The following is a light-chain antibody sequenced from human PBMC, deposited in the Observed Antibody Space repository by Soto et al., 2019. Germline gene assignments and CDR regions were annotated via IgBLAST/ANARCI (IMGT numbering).Light chain of an antibody. CDR1: QSISSN. Sequence: ERVLTQSPATLSLLPGERATLSCRASQSISSNLAWYQQKPGQAPRLLIYDASNRATGIPARFSGSGSGTDFTLTISSLEPEDFAVYYCQQRSSWPPVTFGQGTRLEIK. V-gene: IGKV3-11*01. CDR3: QQRSSWPPVT. J-gene: IGKJ5*01. CDR2: DAS.